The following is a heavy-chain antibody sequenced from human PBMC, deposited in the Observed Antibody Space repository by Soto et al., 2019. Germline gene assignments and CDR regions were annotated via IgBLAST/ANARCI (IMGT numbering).Heavy chain of an antibody. CDR1: GGTFSSYA. V-gene: IGHV1-69*06. J-gene: IGHJ5*02. Sequence: SVKVSCKASGGTFSSYAISWVRQAPGQGLEWMGGIIPIFGTANYAQKFQGRVTITADKSTSTAYMELSSLRSEDTAVYYCARYGGKSPDWFDPWGQGTLVTVSS. CDR2: IIPIFGTA. D-gene: IGHD2-15*01. CDR3: ARYGGKSPDWFDP.